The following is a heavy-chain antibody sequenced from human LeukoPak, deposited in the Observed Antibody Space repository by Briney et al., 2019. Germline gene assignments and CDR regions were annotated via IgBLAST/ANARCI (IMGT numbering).Heavy chain of an antibody. CDR2: IIPTFGTA. Sequence: SVKVSCKASGGTFSSYAISWVRQAPGQGLEWMGRIIPTFGTANHAQKFQGRVTITTDESTSTAYMELSSLRSEDPAVYYCAGWYYGSGSYYTPPDYWGQGTLVTVSS. J-gene: IGHJ4*02. CDR1: GGTFSSYA. CDR3: AGWYYGSGSYYTPPDY. D-gene: IGHD3-10*01. V-gene: IGHV1-69*05.